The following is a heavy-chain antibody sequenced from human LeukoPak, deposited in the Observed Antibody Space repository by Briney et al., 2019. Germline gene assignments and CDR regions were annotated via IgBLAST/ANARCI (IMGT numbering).Heavy chain of an antibody. CDR3: ARVFIEQWLDNYYYYGMDV. Sequence: EASVKVSCKASGYTFTGYYTHWVRQAPGQGLEWMGWINPNSGGTNYAQKFQGRVTMTRDTSISTAYMELSRLRSDDTAVYYCARVFIEQWLDNYYYYGMDVWGQGTTVTVSS. CDR1: GYTFTGYY. CDR2: INPNSGGT. D-gene: IGHD6-19*01. V-gene: IGHV1-2*02. J-gene: IGHJ6*02.